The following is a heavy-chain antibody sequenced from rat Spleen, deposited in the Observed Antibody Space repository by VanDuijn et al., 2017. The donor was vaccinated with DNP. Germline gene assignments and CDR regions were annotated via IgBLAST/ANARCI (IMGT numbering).Heavy chain of an antibody. Sequence: EVQLVESGGDRVQPGRSLKLSCVASGFIFNKYWMTWIRQVPGKGLDWIASITTSGDDTYYPDSVKGRFTVSRDNAKNTLYLQMNSLRSEDTATYYCTRGAAAISTAWFAYWGQGTLVTVSS. CDR1: GFIFNKYW. CDR2: ITTSGDDT. CDR3: TRGAAAISTAWFAY. J-gene: IGHJ3*01. V-gene: IGHV5-31*01. D-gene: IGHD1-2*01.